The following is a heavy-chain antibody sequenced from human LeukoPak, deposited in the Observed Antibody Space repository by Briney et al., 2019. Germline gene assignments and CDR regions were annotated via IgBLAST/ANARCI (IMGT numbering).Heavy chain of an antibody. CDR1: GGSISSSSYY. Sequence: SETLSLTCTVSGGSISSSSYYWSWIRQPPGKGLEWIGEINHSGSTNYNPSLKSRVTISVDTSKNQFSLKLSSVTAADTAVYYCARLPGVWGSYRYTASYYFDYWGQGTLVTVSS. J-gene: IGHJ4*02. D-gene: IGHD3-16*02. CDR2: INHSGST. CDR3: ARLPGVWGSYRYTASYYFDY. V-gene: IGHV4-39*07.